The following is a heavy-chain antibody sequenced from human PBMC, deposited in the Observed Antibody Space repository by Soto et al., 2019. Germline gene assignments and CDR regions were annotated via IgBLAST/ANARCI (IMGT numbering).Heavy chain of an antibody. CDR2: ISYDGSNK. J-gene: IGHJ4*02. D-gene: IGHD3-9*01. CDR1: GFTFSSYG. Sequence: GGSLRLSCAASGFTFSSYGMHWVRQAPGKGLEWVAVISYDGSNKYYADSVKGRFTISRDNSKNTLYLQMNSLRAEDTAVYYYAKTDYDILTGYQSNFDYWGQGTLVTVSS. CDR3: AKTDYDILTGYQSNFDY. V-gene: IGHV3-30*18.